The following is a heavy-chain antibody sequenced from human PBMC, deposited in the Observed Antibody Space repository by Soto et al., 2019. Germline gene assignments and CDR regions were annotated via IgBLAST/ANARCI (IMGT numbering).Heavy chain of an antibody. J-gene: IGHJ6*02. D-gene: IGHD2-2*02. V-gene: IGHV1-69*06. CDR1: GGTFSSYA. CDR2: IIPIFGTA. Sequence: QVQLVQSGAEVKKPGSSVKVSCKASGGTFSSYAISWVRQTPGQGLEWMGGIIPIFGTANYAEKFQGRVTITADKSTSTAYMERSSLRSEDTAVYYCARGNEDIVVVPAAIYYYYGMDVWGQGTTVTVSS. CDR3: ARGNEDIVVVPAAIYYYYGMDV.